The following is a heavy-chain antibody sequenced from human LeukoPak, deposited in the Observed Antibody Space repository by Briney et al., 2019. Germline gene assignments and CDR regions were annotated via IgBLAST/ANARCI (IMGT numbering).Heavy chain of an antibody. CDR3: ARESETSGWYVY. CDR2: ISGDGGST. D-gene: IGHD6-19*01. J-gene: IGHJ4*02. V-gene: IGHV3-43*02. Sequence: GGSLRLSCAAPGFIFAIHWVRQAPGKGLEWVSLISGDGGSTFYADSVRGRFTISRDNTRKSLSLQMSSLRSKDTALYYCARESETSGWYVYWGQGTLVTVSS. CDR1: GFIFA.